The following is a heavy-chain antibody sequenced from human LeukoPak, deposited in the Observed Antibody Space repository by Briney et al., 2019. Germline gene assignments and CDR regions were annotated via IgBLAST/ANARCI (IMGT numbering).Heavy chain of an antibody. J-gene: IGHJ5*02. V-gene: IGHV4-31*03. CDR2: IYYSGST. Sequence: SETLSLTCTVSGGSISSGGYYWSWICQHPGKGLEWIGYIYYSGSTYYNPSLKSRVTISVDTSKNQFSLKLSSVTAADTAVYYCARRIKMVGWFDPWGQGTLVTVSS. CDR3: ARRIKMVGWFDP. CDR1: GGSISSGGYY. D-gene: IGHD2-15*01.